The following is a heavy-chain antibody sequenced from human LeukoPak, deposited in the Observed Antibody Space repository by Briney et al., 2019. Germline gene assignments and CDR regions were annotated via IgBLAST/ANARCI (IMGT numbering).Heavy chain of an antibody. Sequence: GGSLRLSCAASGFTFSSYSMNWVRQAPGKGLEWVSYISSSSSTIYYADSVKGRFTISRDNAKNSLYLQMNSLRAEDTAVYYCARGLRFLEWLAYFDYWGQGTLVTVSS. CDR2: ISSSSSTI. V-gene: IGHV3-48*01. J-gene: IGHJ4*02. D-gene: IGHD3-3*01. CDR1: GFTFSSYS. CDR3: ARGLRFLEWLAYFDY.